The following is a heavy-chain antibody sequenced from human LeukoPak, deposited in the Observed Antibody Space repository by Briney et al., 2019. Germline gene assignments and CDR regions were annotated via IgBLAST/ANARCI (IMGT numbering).Heavy chain of an antibody. CDR3: ARGRSYIWYYYYMDV. CDR2: IYYSGST. Sequence: PSETLSLTCTVSGGSISSYYWSWIRQPPGKGLEWIGYIYYSGSTNYNPSLKSRVTISVDTSKNQFSLKLSSVTAADTAVYYCARGRSYIWYYYYMDVWGKGTTVTISS. V-gene: IGHV4-59*12. CDR1: GGSISSYY. D-gene: IGHD1-26*01. J-gene: IGHJ6*03.